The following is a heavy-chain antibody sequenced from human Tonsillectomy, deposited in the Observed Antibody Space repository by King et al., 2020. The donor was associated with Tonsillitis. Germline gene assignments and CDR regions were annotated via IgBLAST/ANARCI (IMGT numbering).Heavy chain of an antibody. D-gene: IGHD5-18*01. CDR1: GGSFSGYY. Sequence: VQLQQWGAGLLKPSETLSLTCAVYGGSFSGYYWSWIRQPPGKGLEWIGEINHSGSTNYNPSLKSRVTISVDTCKNQFSLKLSSVTAADTAVYYCARGLPISWIQLWPYPPVDALDIWGHGKMVTVSS. V-gene: IGHV4-34*01. CDR2: INHSGST. J-gene: IGHJ3*02. CDR3: ARGLPISWIQLWPYPPVDALDI.